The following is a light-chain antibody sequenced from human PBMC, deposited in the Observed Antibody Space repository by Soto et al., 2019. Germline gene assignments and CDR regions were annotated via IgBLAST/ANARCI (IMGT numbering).Light chain of an antibody. Sequence: ETVVSLSPATLSVSTGERASLSCGASQSVGNNLAWCRQKPGQAPRLLIYGASSRATGIPARFSGSGSGTDFTLTISGLEPADLGVYYCQQRHNWPITFGQGTRLEIK. J-gene: IGKJ5*01. CDR1: QSVGNN. V-gene: IGKV3-15*01. CDR3: QQRHNWPIT. CDR2: GAS.